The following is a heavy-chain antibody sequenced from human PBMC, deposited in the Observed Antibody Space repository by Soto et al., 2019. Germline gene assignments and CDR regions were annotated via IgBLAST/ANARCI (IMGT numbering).Heavy chain of an antibody. CDR2: INHSGST. CDR1: GGSFSGYY. V-gene: IGHV4-34*01. CDR3: ASGAYDSSGYSAPLYYFDY. Sequence: SETLSLTCAVYGGSFSGYYWSWIRQPPGKGLEWIGEINHSGSTNYNPSLKSRVTISVDTSKNQFSLKLSSVTAADTAVYYCASGAYDSSGYSAPLYYFDYWGQGTLVTVSS. D-gene: IGHD3-22*01. J-gene: IGHJ4*02.